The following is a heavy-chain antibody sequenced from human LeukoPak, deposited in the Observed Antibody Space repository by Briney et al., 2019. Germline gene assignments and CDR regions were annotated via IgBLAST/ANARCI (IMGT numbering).Heavy chain of an antibody. CDR3: ARTYDHTGSHYYYYMDV. CDR2: ISSGSDTI. D-gene: IGHD3-22*01. CDR1: GFTFNSYT. Sequence: QPGRSLRLSCAASGFTFNSYTMNWVRQAPGQGLEWVSFISSGSDTIYYADSVKGRFTISRDNAKNSLSLQINSLSAEDTAVYFCARTYDHTGSHYYYYMDVWGKGTTVTVSS. J-gene: IGHJ6*03. V-gene: IGHV3-48*01.